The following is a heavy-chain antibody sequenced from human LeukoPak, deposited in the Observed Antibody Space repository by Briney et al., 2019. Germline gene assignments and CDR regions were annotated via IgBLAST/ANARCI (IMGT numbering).Heavy chain of an antibody. V-gene: IGHV3-7*01. Sequence: GGSLRLSCAASGFTFSSYWMSWVRQAPGKGLEWVANIKQDGSEKKYVDSVKGRFTISRDNAKNSLYLQMNSLRAEDTAMYYCMTASRSSSWPPPTWGQGTLVTVSS. J-gene: IGHJ5*02. CDR2: IKQDGSEK. CDR3: MTASRSSSWPPPT. CDR1: GFTFSSYW. D-gene: IGHD6-13*01.